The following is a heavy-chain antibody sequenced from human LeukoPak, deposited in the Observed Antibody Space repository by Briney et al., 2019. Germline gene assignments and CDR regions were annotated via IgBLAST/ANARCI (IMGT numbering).Heavy chain of an antibody. CDR2: IYSGGST. V-gene: IGHV3-66*01. CDR1: GFTVSSNY. CDR3: AKAPWIQLWKAYYYYYMDV. Sequence: GGSLRLSCAVSGFTVSSNYMSWVRQAPGKGLEWVSVIYSGGSTYYADSVKGRFTISRDNSKNTLYLQMNSLRAEDTAVYYCAKAPWIQLWKAYYYYYMDVWGKGTTVTISS. D-gene: IGHD5-18*01. J-gene: IGHJ6*03.